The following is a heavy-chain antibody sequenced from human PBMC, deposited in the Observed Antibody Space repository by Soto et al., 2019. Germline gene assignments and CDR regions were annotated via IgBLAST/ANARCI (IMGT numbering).Heavy chain of an antibody. V-gene: IGHV3-30*18. CDR3: AKVPPYSSSLIYY. CDR1: GFTFSSYG. D-gene: IGHD6-13*01. J-gene: IGHJ4*02. Sequence: QVQLVESGGGVVQPGRSLRLSCAASGFTFSSYGMDWVRQAPGKRLEWVAVISYDGSNKYYADSVKGRFTISRDNSKNTLYLQMNSLRDEDTAVYYCAKVPPYSSSLIYYWGQGTLVTVSS. CDR2: ISYDGSNK.